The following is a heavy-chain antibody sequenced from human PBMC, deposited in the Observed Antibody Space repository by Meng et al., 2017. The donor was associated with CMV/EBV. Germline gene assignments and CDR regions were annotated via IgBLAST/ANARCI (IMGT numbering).Heavy chain of an antibody. CDR2: IRYDGSNK. V-gene: IGHV3-30*02. D-gene: IGHD2-21*01. J-gene: IGHJ5*02. Sequence: GGSLRLSCAASGFTFSSYGMHWVRQAPGKGLAWVAFIRYDGSNKYYADSVKGRFTISRDNSKNTLYLQMNSLRAEDTAVYYCAKDHVVVIALPPNWFDPWGQGTLVTVSS. CDR3: AKDHVVVIALPPNWFDP. CDR1: GFTFSSYG.